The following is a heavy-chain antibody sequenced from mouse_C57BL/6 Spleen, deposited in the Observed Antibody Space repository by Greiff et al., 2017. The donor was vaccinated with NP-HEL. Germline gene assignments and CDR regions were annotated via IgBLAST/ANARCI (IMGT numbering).Heavy chain of an antibody. J-gene: IGHJ4*01. CDR2: IWRGGST. Sequence: QVQLKESGPGLVQPSQSLSITCTVSGFSLTSYGVHWVRQSPGKGLEWLGVIWRGGSTDYNAAFMSRLSITKDNSKSQVFFKMNSLQADDTAIYYCANYGSSYLYAMDYWGQGTSVTVSS. V-gene: IGHV2-5*01. D-gene: IGHD1-1*01. CDR1: GFSLTSYG. CDR3: ANYGSSYLYAMDY.